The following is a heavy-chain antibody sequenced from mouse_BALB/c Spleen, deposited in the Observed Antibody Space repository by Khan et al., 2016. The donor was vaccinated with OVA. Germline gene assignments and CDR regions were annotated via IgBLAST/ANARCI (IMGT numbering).Heavy chain of an antibody. D-gene: IGHD1-2*01. CDR2: IFPNNGGT. Sequence: VRLQQSGPELVKPGASVRISCKTSGYTFTDFNLDWVKQSHGKSPEWIGYIFPNNGGTGYNQKFKTKATLTVDSSSSTAYMELRSLTSEDSAVYDCARSGYGSFAYWGRGTLVTVSA. V-gene: IGHV1S29*02. CDR1: GYTFTDFN. CDR3: ARSGYGSFAY. J-gene: IGHJ3*01.